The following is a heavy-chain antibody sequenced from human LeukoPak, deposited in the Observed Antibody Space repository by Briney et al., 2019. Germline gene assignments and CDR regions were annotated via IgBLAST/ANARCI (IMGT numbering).Heavy chain of an antibody. D-gene: IGHD4-11*01. CDR3: AKDYSNYVPWFDP. J-gene: IGHJ5*02. CDR2: ISWNSGSI. V-gene: IGHV3-9*01. Sequence: GGSLRLSCAASGFTFDDYAMHWVRQAPGKGLEWVSGISWNSGSIGYADSVKGRFTISRDNAKSSLYLQMNSLRAEDTAVYYCAKDYSNYVPWFDPWGQGTLVTVSS. CDR1: GFTFDDYA.